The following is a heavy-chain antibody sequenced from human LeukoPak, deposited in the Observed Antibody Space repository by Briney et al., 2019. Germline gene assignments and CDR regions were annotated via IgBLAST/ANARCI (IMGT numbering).Heavy chain of an antibody. CDR3: ARYTGDLNY. V-gene: IGHV4-30-4*01. Sequence: SETLSLTCTVSGGSISSGGYYWSWTRQPPGKGLEWIGYIYYSGSTYYNPSLKSRVTISVDTSKNQFSLKLSSVTAADTAVYYCARYTGDLNYWGQGTLVTVSS. CDR2: IYYSGST. D-gene: IGHD7-27*01. CDR1: GGSISSGGYY. J-gene: IGHJ4*02.